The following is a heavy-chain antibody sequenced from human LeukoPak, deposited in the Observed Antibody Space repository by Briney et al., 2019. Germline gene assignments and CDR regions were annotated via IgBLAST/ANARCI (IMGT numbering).Heavy chain of an antibody. J-gene: IGHJ3*02. V-gene: IGHV4-34*01. CDR3: ARTGTTVMDNDAFDI. D-gene: IGHD1-1*01. CDR1: GGSFSGYY. Sequence: PSETLSLTCAVYGGSFSGYYWSWIRQPPGKGLDGMGKINHSGSTNYNPSLKSRVTISVDTSKNQFSLKLSSVTAADTAVYYCARTGTTVMDNDAFDIWGQGTMVTVSS. CDR2: INHSGST.